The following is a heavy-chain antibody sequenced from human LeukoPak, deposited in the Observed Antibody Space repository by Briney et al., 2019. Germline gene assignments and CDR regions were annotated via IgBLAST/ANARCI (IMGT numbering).Heavy chain of an antibody. J-gene: IGHJ4*02. V-gene: IGHV4-39*07. Sequence: SETLSLTCTVSGGSISSSSYSWGWIRQPPGKGLEWIGEINHSGSTNYNPSLKSRVTISVDTSKNQFSLKLSSVTAADTAVYYCARGQDIVVVVAATPGRYYFDYWGQGTLVTVSS. D-gene: IGHD2-15*01. CDR3: ARGQDIVVVVAATPGRYYFDY. CDR2: INHSGST. CDR1: GGSISSSSYS.